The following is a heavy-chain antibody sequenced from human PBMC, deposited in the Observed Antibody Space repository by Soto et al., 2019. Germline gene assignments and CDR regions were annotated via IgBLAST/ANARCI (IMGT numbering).Heavy chain of an antibody. D-gene: IGHD2-2*01. V-gene: IGHV4-4*02. J-gene: IGHJ5*02. CDR3: ARAGDCSSTSCLNWFDP. CDR2: IYHSGST. CDR1: GGCMRSSNW. Sequence: AETLALTCAVSGGCMRSSNWWSWVRQPPGKGLEWIGEIYHSGSTNYNPPLKSRVTISVDKSKNQFSLKLSSVTAADTAVYYCARAGDCSSTSCLNWFDPWGQGTLVTVSS.